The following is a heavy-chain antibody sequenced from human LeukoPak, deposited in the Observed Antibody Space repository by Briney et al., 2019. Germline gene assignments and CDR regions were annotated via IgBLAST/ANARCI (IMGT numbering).Heavy chain of an antibody. V-gene: IGHV3-48*03. CDR3: AKDGGGWYTSGWYYFDY. Sequence: PGGSLGLSCAASGFTFSSYEMNWVRQAPGKGLEWVSYISSSGSTIYYADSVKGRFTISRDNAKNSLYLQMNSLRAEDTAVYYCAKDGGGWYTSGWYYFDYWGQGTLVTVSS. CDR1: GFTFSSYE. J-gene: IGHJ4*02. CDR2: ISSSGSTI. D-gene: IGHD6-19*01.